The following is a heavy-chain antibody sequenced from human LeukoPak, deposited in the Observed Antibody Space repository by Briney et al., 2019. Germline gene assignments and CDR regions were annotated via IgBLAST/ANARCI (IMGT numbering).Heavy chain of an antibody. J-gene: IGHJ4*02. CDR3: ARWRTARTGFDY. V-gene: IGHV4-39*01. CDR1: GGSISSNSYY. CDR2: NYYSGSP. D-gene: IGHD3/OR15-3a*01. Sequence: SETLSLTCTVSGGSISSNSYYWGWIRQPPGKGLGWIGSNYYSGSPYYSPSLKSRVTISVDTSKNQFSLKVISVTAADTAVYYCARWRTARTGFDYWGQGTLVTVSS.